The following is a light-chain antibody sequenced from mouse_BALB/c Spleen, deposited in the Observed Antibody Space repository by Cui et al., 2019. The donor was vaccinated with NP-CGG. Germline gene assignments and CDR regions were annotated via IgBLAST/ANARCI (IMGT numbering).Light chain of an antibody. V-gene: IGLV1*01. CDR3: ALWYSNHWV. Sequence: QDVVTQESALTTSPGETVTLTCRPSTGAVIISNYANWVQEKPDDLFTGLIGGTNNRAPGVPARFSGSLIGDKAALTITGAQTEDEAIYFCALWYSNHWVFGGGTKLTVL. J-gene: IGLJ1*01. CDR2: GTN. CDR1: TGAVIISNY.